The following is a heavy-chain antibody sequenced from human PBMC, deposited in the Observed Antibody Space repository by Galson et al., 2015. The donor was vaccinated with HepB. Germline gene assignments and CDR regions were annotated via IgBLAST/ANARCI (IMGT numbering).Heavy chain of an antibody. CDR1: GYTFTSYA. V-gene: IGHV1-18*01. D-gene: IGHD2-2*01. J-gene: IGHJ6*03. CDR3: ARSNIVVVPAPTNYYYYYYMDV. Sequence: SVKVSCKASGYTFTSYAMHWVRQAPGQRLEWMGWISAYNGNTNYAQKLQGRVTMTTDTSTSTAYMELRSLRSDDTAVYYCARSNIVVVPAPTNYYYYYYMDVWGKGTTVTVSS. CDR2: ISAYNGNT.